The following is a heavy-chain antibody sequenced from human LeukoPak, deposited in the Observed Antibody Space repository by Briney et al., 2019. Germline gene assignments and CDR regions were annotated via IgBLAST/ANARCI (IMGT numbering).Heavy chain of an antibody. V-gene: IGHV3-21*01. CDR1: GFTFSSYS. CDR2: ISSSSSYI. J-gene: IGHJ4*02. D-gene: IGHD3-22*01. CDR3: AKDPYYYDSSGLAPDY. Sequence: GGSLRLSCAASGFTFSSYSVNWVRQAPGKGLEWVSSISSSSSYIYYADSVKGRFTISRDNAKNSLYLQMNSLRAEDTAVYYCAKDPYYYDSSGLAPDYWGQGTLVTVSS.